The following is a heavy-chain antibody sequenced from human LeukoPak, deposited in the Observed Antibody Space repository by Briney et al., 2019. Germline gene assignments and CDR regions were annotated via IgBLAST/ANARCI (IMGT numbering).Heavy chain of an antibody. Sequence: GGSLRLSCAASGFTFSSYAMSWVRQAPGKGLEWVAVISYDGSNKYYADSVKGRFTISRDNSKNTLYLQMNSLRAEDTAVYYCAKDIYSGSYSSPSPFDYWGQGTLVTVSS. D-gene: IGHD3-10*01. J-gene: IGHJ4*02. CDR1: GFTFSSYA. CDR3: AKDIYSGSYSSPSPFDY. V-gene: IGHV3-30*18. CDR2: ISYDGSNK.